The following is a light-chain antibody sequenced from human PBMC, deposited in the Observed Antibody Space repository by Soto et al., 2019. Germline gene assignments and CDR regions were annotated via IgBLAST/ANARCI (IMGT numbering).Light chain of an antibody. V-gene: IGKV1-6*01. J-gene: IGKJ1*01. Sequence: AIQLTQSPSSLSASVGDRVTITCRASQAIRTALGWYQQRPGKVPKLLIYAASTLQSGVPSRFSGSASGTDFTLTISSLQPEDFATYYCLLDFRYFWAFGQGTKVDLK. CDR1: QAIRTA. CDR3: LLDFRYFWA. CDR2: AAS.